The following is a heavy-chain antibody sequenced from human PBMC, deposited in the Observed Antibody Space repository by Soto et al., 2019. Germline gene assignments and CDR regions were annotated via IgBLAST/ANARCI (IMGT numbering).Heavy chain of an antibody. V-gene: IGHV3-15*07. CDR1: GFTFSNAW. CDR2: IKSKTDGGTT. D-gene: IGHD2-21*02. CDR3: TTDNFDYCGGDCYSFSY. Sequence: GGSLRLSCAASGFTFSNAWMNWVRQAPGKGLEWVGRIKSKTDGGTTDYAAPVKGRFTISRDDSKNTLYLQMNSLKTEDTAVYYCTTDNFDYCGGDCYSFSYWGQGTLVTVSS. J-gene: IGHJ4*02.